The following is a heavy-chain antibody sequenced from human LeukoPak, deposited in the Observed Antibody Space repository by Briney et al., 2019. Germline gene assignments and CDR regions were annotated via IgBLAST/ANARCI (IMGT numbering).Heavy chain of an antibody. J-gene: IGHJ4*02. D-gene: IGHD6-19*01. V-gene: IGHV4-59*08. Sequence: PSETLSLTCTVSGGSISSYYWSWIRQPPGKGLEWIGYIYYSGSTNYNPSLKSRVTISVDTSKNQFSLKLSSVTAADTAVYYCARGAVAEGYFDYWGQGTLVTVSS. CDR1: GGSISSYY. CDR3: ARGAVAEGYFDY. CDR2: IYYSGST.